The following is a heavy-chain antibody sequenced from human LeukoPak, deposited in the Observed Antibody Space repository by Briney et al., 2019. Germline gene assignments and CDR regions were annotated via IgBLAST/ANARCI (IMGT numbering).Heavy chain of an antibody. V-gene: IGHV4-59*01. D-gene: IGHD3-22*01. J-gene: IGHJ5*02. Sequence: SETLSLTCTVAGGSISSYYWSWIRQPPGKGLEWIGYIYYSGSTNYNPSLKSRVAISVDTSKNQFSLKLSSVTAADTAVYYCARGQGPSYYDSSGYRNWFDPWGQGTLVTVSS. CDR2: IYYSGST. CDR1: GGSISSYY. CDR3: ARGQGPSYYDSSGYRNWFDP.